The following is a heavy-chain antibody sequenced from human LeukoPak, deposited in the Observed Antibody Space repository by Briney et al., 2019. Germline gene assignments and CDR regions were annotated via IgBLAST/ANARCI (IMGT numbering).Heavy chain of an antibody. CDR1: GFIFSNYG. V-gene: IGHV3-30*02. D-gene: IGHD5-24*01. J-gene: IGHJ4*02. Sequence: GGSLRLSCAASGFIFSNYGMHWVRHSPDKGLEWVTFIRFDGSTQYYADSVKGRFTISRDSSKDTLYLQMSSLRLEDTGVYYCAKEGGDGSPFDYWGQGILVTVSS. CDR2: IRFDGSTQ. CDR3: AKEGGDGSPFDY.